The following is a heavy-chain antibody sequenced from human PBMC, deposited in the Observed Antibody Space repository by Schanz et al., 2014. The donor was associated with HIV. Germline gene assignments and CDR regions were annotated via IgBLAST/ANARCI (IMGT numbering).Heavy chain of an antibody. CDR3: ARSPDWAGTDAFDI. CDR1: GFTFSSYA. CDR2: ISGGGGST. D-gene: IGHD6-19*01. J-gene: IGHJ3*02. Sequence: EVQLLESGGGLVQPGGSLRLSCADSGFTFSSYAMSWVRQAPGKGLEWVSAISGGGGSTYYADSVKGRFTISRDNPKNTLYLQMNSLRAEDTAIYYCARSPDWAGTDAFDIWGQGTMVTVSS. V-gene: IGHV3-23*01.